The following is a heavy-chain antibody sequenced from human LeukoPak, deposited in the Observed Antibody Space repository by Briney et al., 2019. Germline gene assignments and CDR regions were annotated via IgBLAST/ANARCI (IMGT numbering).Heavy chain of an antibody. CDR3: ARGSFYCSGGSCYRYYFDY. Sequence: SVKVSCKASGGTFSSYAISWVRQAPGQGLEWMGGIIPIFGTANYAQKFQGRVTITADKSTSTAYMELSSLRSEDTAVYYCARGSFYCSGGSCYRYYFDYWGQGTLVTVSS. CDR2: IIPIFGTA. D-gene: IGHD2-15*01. V-gene: IGHV1-69*06. J-gene: IGHJ4*02. CDR1: GGTFSSYA.